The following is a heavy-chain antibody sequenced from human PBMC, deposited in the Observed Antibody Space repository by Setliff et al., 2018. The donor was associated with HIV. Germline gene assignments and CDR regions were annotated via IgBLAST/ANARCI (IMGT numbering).Heavy chain of an antibody. Sequence: NLSETLSLTCTVSGGSINSDSYNYYWSWIRQPAGRGLEWIGHMYSSGPTSYNPSLKSRVTISLDTSKNQFSLNLRSVTAADTAVYYCARRGGISTTVEGPPPFDFWGPPGSRWIFYYYYMDLWGGGTTVTVSS. CDR3: ARRGGISTTVEGPPPFDFWGPPGSRWIFYYYYMDL. D-gene: IGHD6-13*01. CDR2: MYSSGPT. V-gene: IGHV4-61*09. CDR1: GGSINSDSYNYY. J-gene: IGHJ6*03.